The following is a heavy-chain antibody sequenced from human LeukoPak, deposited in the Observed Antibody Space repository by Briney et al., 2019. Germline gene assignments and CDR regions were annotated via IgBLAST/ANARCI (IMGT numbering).Heavy chain of an antibody. D-gene: IGHD5-18*01. J-gene: IGHJ4*02. Sequence: GASVKVSCKASGYTFSGYYMHWVRQAPGQGLEWMGWINPNSGGTNYAQKFQGRVTMTRDTSISTAYMELSRLRSDDTAVYYCARVSGGYSYGRLQELHYWDQGTLVTVSS. CDR2: INPNSGGT. CDR1: GYTFSGYY. CDR3: ARVSGGYSYGRLQELHY. V-gene: IGHV1-2*02.